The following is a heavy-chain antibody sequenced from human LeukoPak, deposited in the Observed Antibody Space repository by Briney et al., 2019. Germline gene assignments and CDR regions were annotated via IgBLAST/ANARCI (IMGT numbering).Heavy chain of an antibody. V-gene: IGHV3-30*02. Sequence: TGGSLRLSCAASGFTFSSYGMHWVRQAPGKGLEWVAFIRYDGSNKYYADSVKGRFTISRDNSKNTLYLQINSLRAEDTAVYYCAKSPGYCSSTSCYRKDYFDYWGQGTLVTVSS. CDR2: IRYDGSNK. CDR1: GFTFSSYG. D-gene: IGHD2-2*02. J-gene: IGHJ4*02. CDR3: AKSPGYCSSTSCYRKDYFDY.